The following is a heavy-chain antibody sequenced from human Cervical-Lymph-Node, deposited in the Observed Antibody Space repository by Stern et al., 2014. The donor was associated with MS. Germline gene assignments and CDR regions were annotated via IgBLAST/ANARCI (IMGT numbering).Heavy chain of an antibody. CDR1: GGSISSSGYY. CDR3: ATTRWDLFTWNWFDP. D-gene: IGHD1-26*01. Sequence: QVQLVQSGPGLVKPSQTLSLTCTVSGGSISSSGYYWSWIRQPADKGLEWIGRIHDSGSTYYNPSLKRRVTISMDTAKNQVSLKRPSVTAADTAVYYCATTRWDLFTWNWFDPWGQGTLVTVSS. J-gene: IGHJ5*02. V-gene: IGHV4-61*02. CDR2: IHDSGST.